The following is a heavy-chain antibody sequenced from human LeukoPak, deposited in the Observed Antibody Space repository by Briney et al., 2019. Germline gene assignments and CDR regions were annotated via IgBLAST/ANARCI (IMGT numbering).Heavy chain of an antibody. CDR3: ARGDYYYYYMDV. J-gene: IGHJ6*03. CDR1: GGSFSSYY. Sequence: SETLSLTCAVYGGSFSSYYWSWIRQPPGKGLEGIGDIYYSGRTNYNPSLKSRVTISVDTSKNQFSLKLSSVTAADTAVYYCARGDYYYYYMDVWGKGNTVTVSS. V-gene: IGHV4-59*01. CDR2: IYYSGRT.